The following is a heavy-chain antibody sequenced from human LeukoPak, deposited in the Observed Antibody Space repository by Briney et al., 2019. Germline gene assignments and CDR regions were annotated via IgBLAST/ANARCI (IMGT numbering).Heavy chain of an antibody. Sequence: GGSLRLSCAASGFTFSSYGMHWVRQAPGKGLEWVAFIRYDGSNKYYADSVKGRFTISGDNSKNTLYLQMNSLRAEDTAVHYCAKGVGPGMDYWGQGTLVTVSS. CDR2: IRYDGSNK. CDR3: AKGVGPGMDY. V-gene: IGHV3-30*02. J-gene: IGHJ4*02. CDR1: GFTFSSYG. D-gene: IGHD1-14*01.